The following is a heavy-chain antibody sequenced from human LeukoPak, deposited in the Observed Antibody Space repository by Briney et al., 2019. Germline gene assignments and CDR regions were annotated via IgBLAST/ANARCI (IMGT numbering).Heavy chain of an antibody. D-gene: IGHD3-3*01. J-gene: IGHJ3*02. CDR1: GGTFSSYA. CDR3: ARGWSGYLHDAFDI. CDR2: IIPIFGTA. Sequence: SVKVSCKASGGTFSSYAISWVRQAPGQGLEWMGGIIPIFGTANYAQKFQGRVTITADESTSTAYMELSSLRSEDTAVYYCARGWSGYLHDAFDIWGRGTMVTVSS. V-gene: IGHV1-69*01.